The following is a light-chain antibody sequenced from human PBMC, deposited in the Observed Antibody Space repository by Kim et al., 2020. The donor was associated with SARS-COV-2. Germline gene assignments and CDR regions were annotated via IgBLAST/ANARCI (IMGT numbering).Light chain of an antibody. J-gene: IGKJ4*01. CDR3: QQRWRWPLT. Sequence: LSPGERATHSCRASQSVNTDLAWYQHKSGQAPRLLIYDTSNRAPAIPARFSGSGSGTDFTLTIDTLEPEDVAVYYCQQRWRWPLTFGGGTRLEI. CDR2: DTS. CDR1: QSVNTD. V-gene: IGKV3-11*01.